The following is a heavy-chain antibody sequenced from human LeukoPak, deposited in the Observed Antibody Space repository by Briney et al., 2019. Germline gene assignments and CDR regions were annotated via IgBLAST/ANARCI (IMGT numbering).Heavy chain of an antibody. Sequence: GGSLRLSCAASGFTVSRNYMSWVRQAPGKGLEWVSVIYSGGSTYYADSVKGRFTISRDNSKNTLYLQMNSLRAEDTAVYYCARDGSMISYSYGMDVWGQGTTVTVSS. V-gene: IGHV3-66*01. CDR1: GFTVSRNY. CDR3: ARDGSMISYSYGMDV. CDR2: IYSGGST. D-gene: IGHD3-16*01. J-gene: IGHJ6*02.